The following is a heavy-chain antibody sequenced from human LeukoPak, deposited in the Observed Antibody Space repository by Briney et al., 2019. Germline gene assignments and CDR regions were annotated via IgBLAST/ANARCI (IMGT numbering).Heavy chain of an antibody. CDR1: GFTFSSYG. D-gene: IGHD5-18*01. J-gene: IGHJ4*02. Sequence: GGSLRLSCAASGFTFSSYGMHWVRQAPGKGLDWGAVISNDGSKKYYADSVKGRFTISRDNSKNTLSLQVSSLRTEDTAVYYCAKDRYSYAFEYSDSWGQGTLVTVSS. CDR3: AKDRYSYAFEYSDS. V-gene: IGHV3-30*18. CDR2: ISNDGSKK.